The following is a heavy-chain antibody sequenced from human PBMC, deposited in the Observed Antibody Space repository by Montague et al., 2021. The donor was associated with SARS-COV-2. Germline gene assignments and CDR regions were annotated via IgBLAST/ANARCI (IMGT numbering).Heavy chain of an antibody. Sequence: SETLSLTCTVSGGSISSSSYYWGWIRQPPGKGLEWIGSIYYSGSTYYNPSLKSRVTISVDTSKNQFSLKLSSVTAADTAVYYCARVGRQQLVRLSGMDVGGQGTRVTVAS. J-gene: IGHJ6*02. CDR1: GGSISSSSYY. D-gene: IGHD6-13*01. CDR2: IYYSGST. V-gene: IGHV4-39*07. CDR3: ARVGRQQLVRLSGMDV.